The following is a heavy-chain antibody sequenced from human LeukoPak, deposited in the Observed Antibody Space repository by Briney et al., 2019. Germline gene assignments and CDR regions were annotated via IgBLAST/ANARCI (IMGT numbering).Heavy chain of an antibody. CDR2: ITGSGDRT. V-gene: IGHV3-23*01. CDR1: GVTFSSHG. CDR3: AKRGEDPVDLDY. J-gene: IGHJ4*02. Sequence: GGSLRLSCGVSGVTFSSHGMNWVRQAPGKGLEWVSAITGSGDRTYYTDSVRGRFTVSRDDSKNTLYLQMNGLRAEDTAVYYCAKRGEDPVDLDYWGQGTLVTVSS. D-gene: IGHD3-16*01.